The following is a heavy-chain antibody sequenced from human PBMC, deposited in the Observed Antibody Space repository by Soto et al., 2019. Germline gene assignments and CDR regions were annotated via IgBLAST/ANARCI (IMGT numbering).Heavy chain of an antibody. CDR2: ISYDGSNK. Sequence: PGGSLRLSCAASGFTFSSYGMHWVRQAPGKGLEWVAVISYDGSNKYYADSVKGRFTTSRDNSKNTLYLQMNSLRAEDTAVYYCAKDEQWMVSYYYSGMDVWGQGTTATVSS. J-gene: IGHJ6*02. V-gene: IGHV3-30*18. CDR3: AKDEQWMVSYYYSGMDV. CDR1: GFTFSSYG. D-gene: IGHD6-19*01.